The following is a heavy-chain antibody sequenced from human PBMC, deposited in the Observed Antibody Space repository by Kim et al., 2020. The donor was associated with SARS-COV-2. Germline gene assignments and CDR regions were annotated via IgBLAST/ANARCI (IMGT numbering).Heavy chain of an antibody. V-gene: IGHV3-30*04. D-gene: IGHD5-12*01. Sequence: GGSLRLSCAASGFTFSSYAMHWVRQAPGKGLEWVAGISCDGSNKYYADSVKGRFTISRDNSKNTLYLQMNSLRAEDTAVYYCARASLRRGGYSGYDGGFDYWGQGSLVTVAS. CDR3: ARASLRRGGYSGYDGGFDY. CDR2: ISCDGSNK. CDR1: GFTFSSYA. J-gene: IGHJ4*02.